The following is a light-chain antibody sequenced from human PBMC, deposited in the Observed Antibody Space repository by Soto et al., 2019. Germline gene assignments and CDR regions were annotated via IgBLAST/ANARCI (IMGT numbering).Light chain of an antibody. V-gene: IGLV1-40*01. J-gene: IGLJ1*01. CDR3: QSYDSSLSVYV. CDR1: SSNIGAGYD. CDR2: GNS. Sequence: QSALKQPPSVSGAPGQRVTISCTGSSSNIGAGYDVHWYQQLPGTAPKLLIYGNSNRPSGVPDRFSGSKSGTSASLAITGLQAEDEADYYCQSYDSSLSVYVFGTGTKVTVL.